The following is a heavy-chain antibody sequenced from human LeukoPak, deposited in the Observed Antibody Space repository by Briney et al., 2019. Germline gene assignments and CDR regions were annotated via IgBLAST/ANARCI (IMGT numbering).Heavy chain of an antibody. CDR2: IIPIFGTA. V-gene: IGHV1-69*13. J-gene: IGHJ4*02. D-gene: IGHD3-22*01. CDR3: ARDLHVGSSSSGYPFDY. CDR1: GGTFSSYA. Sequence: SVKVSCKASGGTFSSYAISWVRQAPGQGLEWMGGIIPIFGTANYAQKFQGRVTITADESTSTAYMGLSSLRSEDTAVYYCARDLHVGSSSSGYPFDYWGQGTLVTASS.